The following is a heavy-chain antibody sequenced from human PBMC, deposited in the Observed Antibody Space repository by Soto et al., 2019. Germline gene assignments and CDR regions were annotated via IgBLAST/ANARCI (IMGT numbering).Heavy chain of an antibody. D-gene: IGHD3-22*01. J-gene: IGHJ3*02. Sequence: QVQLQESGPGLVKPSQTLSLTCTVSGGSISSGDYYWSWIRQPPGKGLEWNGYIYYSGSTYYNPSPQSRVTISVDTSKTQCSLKLSSVTAADTAVYYCASTMIVAINDAFDIWGQGTMVTVSS. CDR3: ASTMIVAINDAFDI. CDR2: IYYSGST. V-gene: IGHV4-30-4*01. CDR1: GGSISSGDYY.